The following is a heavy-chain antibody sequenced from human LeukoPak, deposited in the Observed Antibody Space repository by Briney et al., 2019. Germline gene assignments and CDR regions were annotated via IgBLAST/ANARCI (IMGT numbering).Heavy chain of an antibody. CDR3: ARTPAYGGYESGDFDY. CDR1: GFSLSSSGMC. CDR2: IDWDDDK. V-gene: IGHV2-70*11. J-gene: IGHJ4*02. D-gene: IGHD5-12*01. Sequence: ESGPTLVKPTQTLTLTCTFSGFSLSSSGMCVSWIRQPPGKALEWLARIDWDDDKNYSPSLKTRLTISKDTSKNQVALTMTNMDPVDTATYYCARTPAYGGYESGDFDYWGQGTLVTVSS.